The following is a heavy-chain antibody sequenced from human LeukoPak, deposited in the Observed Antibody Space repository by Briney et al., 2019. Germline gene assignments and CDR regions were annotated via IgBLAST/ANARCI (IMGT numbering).Heavy chain of an antibody. CDR3: ARATFLYCSSSTCLFDY. CDR1: GYTFTDYY. V-gene: IGHV1-2*02. CDR2: INPNDGDT. D-gene: IGHD2-2*01. Sequence: ASVTVSFKASGYTFTDYYMHWVRQAPGQGGEWMGWINPNDGDTNYAQKFQGRVTMTRDTSISTAHMEVSRLRSDDTAVYYCARATFLYCSSSTCLFDYWGQGTLVTVSS. J-gene: IGHJ4*02.